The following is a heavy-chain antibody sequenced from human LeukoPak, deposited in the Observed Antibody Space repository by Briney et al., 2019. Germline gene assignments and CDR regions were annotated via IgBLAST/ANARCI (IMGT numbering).Heavy chain of an antibody. CDR2: LYSDGNT. CDR1: GFTVITND. CDR3: ARGVEPLAANTLAY. J-gene: IGHJ4*02. D-gene: IGHD1-14*01. Sequence: GGSLRLSCAASGFTVITNDMTWVRQAPGKGLEWASVLYSDGNTKYADSVQGRFTISRDNSKNTLYLEVNSLSPDDTAVYYCARGVEPLAANTLAYWGQGTLVTVSS. V-gene: IGHV3-53*01.